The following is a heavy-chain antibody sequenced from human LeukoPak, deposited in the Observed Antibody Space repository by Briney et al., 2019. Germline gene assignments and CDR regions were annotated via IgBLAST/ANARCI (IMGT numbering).Heavy chain of an antibody. CDR2: ITGGGGGT. Sequence: PGGSLRLSCAASGFTFSTNAISWVRQAPGKGLEWVSTITGGGGGTYYADSVKGRFTISRDNSKHTLYLEMNSLRAEDTAVYYCAKGLLVGTTVRPYFDYWGQGTLVTVSS. CDR1: GFTFSTNA. J-gene: IGHJ4*02. V-gene: IGHV3-23*01. CDR3: AKGLLVGTTVRPYFDY. D-gene: IGHD1-1*01.